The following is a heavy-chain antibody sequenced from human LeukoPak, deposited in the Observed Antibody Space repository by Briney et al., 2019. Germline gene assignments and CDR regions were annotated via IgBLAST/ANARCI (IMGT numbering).Heavy chain of an antibody. D-gene: IGHD1-26*01. Sequence: SETLSLTCTVSGGSISSSSSYWGWIRQPPGKGLEWIGSIYYSGSTYYNPSLKSRVTISVDTSKNQFSLKLSSVTAADTAVYYCTRGGGSYRNYFDYWGQGTLVTVSS. CDR2: IYYSGST. J-gene: IGHJ4*02. CDR3: TRGGGSYRNYFDY. V-gene: IGHV4-39*07. CDR1: GGSISSSSSY.